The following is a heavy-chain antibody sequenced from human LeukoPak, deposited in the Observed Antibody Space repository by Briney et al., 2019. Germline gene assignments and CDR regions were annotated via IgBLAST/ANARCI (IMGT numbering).Heavy chain of an antibody. CDR3: ATNKGDFWSGYSRYYYMDV. D-gene: IGHD3-3*01. V-gene: IGHV4-34*01. Sequence: PSETLSLTCAVYGGSFSGYYWSWIRQPPGKGLEWIGEINHSGSTNYNPSLKSRVTISVDTSKNQFSLKLSSVTAADAAVYYCATNKGDFWSGYSRYYYMDVWGRGTTVTVSS. CDR2: INHSGST. CDR1: GGSFSGYY. J-gene: IGHJ6*03.